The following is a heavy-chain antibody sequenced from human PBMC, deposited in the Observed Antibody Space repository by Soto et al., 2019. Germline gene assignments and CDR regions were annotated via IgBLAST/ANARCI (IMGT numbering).Heavy chain of an antibody. Sequence: PGGSLRLSXAASGFIFDDYAMHWVRQAPGKGLEWVSGISWNGGSIGYADTVKGRFTILRDNAKKSLYLQMNSLRAEDTALYYCAKDRDYGEWEYGMDVWGQGTTGTVSS. CDR1: GFIFDDYA. J-gene: IGHJ6*02. CDR3: AKDRDYGEWEYGMDV. V-gene: IGHV3-9*01. D-gene: IGHD4-17*01. CDR2: ISWNGGSI.